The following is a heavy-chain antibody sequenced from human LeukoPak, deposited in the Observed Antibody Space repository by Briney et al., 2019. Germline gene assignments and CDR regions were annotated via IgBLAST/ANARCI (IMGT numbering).Heavy chain of an antibody. CDR1: KFTFSHYG. D-gene: IGHD3-3*01. CDR3: VKEYHSKGFGAYFDY. CDR2: ISSDGSIK. V-gene: IGHV3-30*18. Sequence: GGSLRLSCTASKFTFSHYGMQWVRQAPGKGLEWVAVISSDGSIKVYADSVKGRFTLSRDNSINTVDLQMNSLRAEDTAVYYCVKEYHSKGFGAYFDYWGQGTLVTVSS. J-gene: IGHJ4*02.